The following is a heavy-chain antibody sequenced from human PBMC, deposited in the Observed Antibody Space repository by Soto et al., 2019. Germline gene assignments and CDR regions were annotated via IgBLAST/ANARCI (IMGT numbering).Heavy chain of an antibody. D-gene: IGHD6-19*01. V-gene: IGHV4-39*01. Sequence: LETLSLTCTVSGGSLSSSCYHLGWIRQAPGKGLEWIGSIYYSGSTYYNPSLKSRVTISVDTSKNQFSLKLSSVTAADTAVYYCASAEYSSGWHYYYGMDVWGQGTTVTVSS. CDR1: GGSLSSSCYH. CDR3: ASAEYSSGWHYYYGMDV. CDR2: IYYSGST. J-gene: IGHJ6*02.